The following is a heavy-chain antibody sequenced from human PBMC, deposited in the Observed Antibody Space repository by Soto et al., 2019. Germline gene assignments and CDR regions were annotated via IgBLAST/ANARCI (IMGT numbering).Heavy chain of an antibody. J-gene: IGHJ4*02. CDR3: ASDQVVLDY. CDR2: ISAYSGNT. CDR1: GYTFTTYA. Sequence: QVQLVQSGAEVKKPGASEKVSCKASGYTFTTYAVNWERQAPGQGLEWVGWISAYSGNTNYAQKFHGRVTMTIDTSTSTIYMELRSLTPDDTAMYYCASDQVVLDYWGQGTLVTVSS. V-gene: IGHV1-18*01.